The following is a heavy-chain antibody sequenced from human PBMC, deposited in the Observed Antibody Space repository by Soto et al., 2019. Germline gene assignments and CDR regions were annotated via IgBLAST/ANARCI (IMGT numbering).Heavy chain of an antibody. CDR3: ARGGGLARAFYYYYGMDV. CDR1: GGSISSYY. Sequence: SETQSLTCTVSGGSISSYYWSWIRQPAGKGLEWIGRIYTSGSTNYNPSLKSRVTMSVDTSKNQFSLKLSSVTAADTDVYYCARGGGLARAFYYYYGMDVWGQGTTVTVSS. J-gene: IGHJ6*02. V-gene: IGHV4-4*07. CDR2: IYTSGST. D-gene: IGHD3-16*01.